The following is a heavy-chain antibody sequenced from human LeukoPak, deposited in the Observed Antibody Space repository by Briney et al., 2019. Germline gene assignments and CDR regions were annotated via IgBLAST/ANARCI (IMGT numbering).Heavy chain of an antibody. D-gene: IGHD1-14*01. J-gene: IGHJ4*02. CDR3: ARSRLPDFYFDY. V-gene: IGHV1-18*01. CDR1: GYTFSNSG. CDR2: ISTYNGNT. Sequence: GASVKVSCKASGYTFSNSGIAWVRQAPGQGLEWMGWISTYNGNTFYAQRFQGRVTMTTDTSTNTVSMELRGLRSDDTAILYCARSRLPDFYFDYWGQGTLVTVSS.